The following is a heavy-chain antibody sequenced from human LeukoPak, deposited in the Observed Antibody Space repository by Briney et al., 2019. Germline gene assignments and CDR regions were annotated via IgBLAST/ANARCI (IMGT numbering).Heavy chain of an antibody. J-gene: IGHJ4*02. Sequence: GGSLRLSCAASGFTFHNFGMHWVRQAPGQGLEWLTFIQYDGNNKNYADSVKGRFTISRDNSKNTLYLQLNSLRTEDTAVYYCARDYYNNYDVGFWGQGTLVTVSS. V-gene: IGHV3-30*19. CDR2: IQYDGNNK. D-gene: IGHD4-11*01. CDR3: ARDYYNNYDVGF. CDR1: GFTFHNFG.